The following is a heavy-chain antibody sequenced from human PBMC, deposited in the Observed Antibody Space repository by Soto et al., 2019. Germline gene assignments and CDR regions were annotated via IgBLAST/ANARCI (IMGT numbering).Heavy chain of an antibody. D-gene: IGHD3-3*01. CDR3: ARWKLRFLDY. CDR2: IWYDGSNK. CDR1: GFTFSSYG. Sequence: QVQLVESGGGVVQPGRSLRLSCAASGFTFSSYGMHWVRQAPGKGLECVAVIWYDGSNKYYADSVKGRFTISRDNSKNTLYLQMNSLRAEDTAVYYCARWKLRFLDYWGQGTLVTVSS. J-gene: IGHJ4*02. V-gene: IGHV3-33*01.